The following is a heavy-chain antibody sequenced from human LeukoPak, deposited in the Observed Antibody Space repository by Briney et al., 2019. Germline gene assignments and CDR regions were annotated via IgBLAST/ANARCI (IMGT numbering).Heavy chain of an antibody. Sequence: GGSLRLSCAASGFTFSHFGMHWVRQAPGKGLEWVAFIRYDGTNKYYGDSVKGRFTISRDNSENTLYLQMYSLRAEDTAVYYCVKKRVLCSSSSCFDYWGQGTLVTVSS. J-gene: IGHJ4*02. CDR2: IRYDGTNK. CDR1: GFTFSHFG. CDR3: VKKRVLCSSSSCFDY. D-gene: IGHD2-2*01. V-gene: IGHV3-30*02.